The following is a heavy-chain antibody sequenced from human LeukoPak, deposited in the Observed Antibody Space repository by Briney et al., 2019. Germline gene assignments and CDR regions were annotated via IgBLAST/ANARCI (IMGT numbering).Heavy chain of an antibody. CDR3: AVLRIGYYNDVFDI. J-gene: IGHJ3*02. CDR1: GYTFTGYY. D-gene: IGHD2-8*01. V-gene: IGHV1-2*02. Sequence: ASVKVSCKASGYTFTGYYMHWVRQAPGQGLEWMGWINPNSGGTNSAQKFQGRVTMTTDTSISTAYMEMSRLRSGDTAVYYCAVLRIGYYNDVFDIWGHGTMVTVSS. CDR2: INPNSGGT.